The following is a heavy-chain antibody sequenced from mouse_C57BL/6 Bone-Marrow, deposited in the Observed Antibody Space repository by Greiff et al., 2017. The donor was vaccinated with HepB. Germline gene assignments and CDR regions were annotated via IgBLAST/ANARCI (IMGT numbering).Heavy chain of an antibody. CDR3: TRGGLTTAVAPFY. V-gene: IGHV1-15*01. CDR2: IDPETGGT. Sequence: VLLQQSGAELVRPGASVTLSCKASGYTFTDYEMHWVKQTPVHGLEWIGAIDPETGGTAYNQKFKGKAILTADKSASTAYMELRSLTSEDSAVYYWTRGGLTTAVAPFYWGKGTTLTVSS. J-gene: IGHJ2*01. CDR1: GYTFTDYE. D-gene: IGHD1-1*01.